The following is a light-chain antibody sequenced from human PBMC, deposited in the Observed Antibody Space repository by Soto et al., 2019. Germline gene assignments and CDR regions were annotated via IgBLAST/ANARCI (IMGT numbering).Light chain of an antibody. CDR2: DAS. Sequence: EIVMAQSPATLSVYLWERAALSCRTSHSVRSDLAWYQQKPGQSPRLLIFDASTRATGIPARFSGSGSGTEFTLTISNLQSEDFAVYYCHQYNKWPPITFGQGTRLEIK. CDR1: HSVRSD. J-gene: IGKJ5*01. CDR3: HQYNKWPPIT. V-gene: IGKV3-15*01.